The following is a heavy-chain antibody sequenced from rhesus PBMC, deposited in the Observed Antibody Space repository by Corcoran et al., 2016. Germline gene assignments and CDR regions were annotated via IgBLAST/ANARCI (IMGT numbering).Heavy chain of an antibody. CDR3: ASLIAAAYFDY. Sequence: QVQLQESGPGLVKPSETLSLTCAVSGYSISSGYYWGWIRPPPGKGLEWIGFISGSSGSTYYNPSLKSRVTISTDTSKNQFSLKLSSVTAADTAVYYCASLIAAAYFDYWGQGVLVTVSS. D-gene: IGHD6-25*01. CDR2: ISGSSGST. CDR1: GYSISSGYY. J-gene: IGHJ4*01. V-gene: IGHV4-99*01.